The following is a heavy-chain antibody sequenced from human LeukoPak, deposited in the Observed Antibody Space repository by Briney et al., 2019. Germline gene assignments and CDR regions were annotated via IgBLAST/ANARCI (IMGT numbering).Heavy chain of an antibody. CDR1: GFTFSSSA. CDR3: AKDQDWGWGGDAFDI. Sequence: GGSLRLSCAASGFTFSSSAMSWVRQAPGKGLEWVSAISNNGGYTYYADSVQGRYTISRDNSKNTLYLQMNSLRAEDTAVYYCAKDQDWGWGGDAFDIWGQGTMVTVSS. V-gene: IGHV3-23*01. D-gene: IGHD7-27*01. CDR2: ISNNGGYT. J-gene: IGHJ3*02.